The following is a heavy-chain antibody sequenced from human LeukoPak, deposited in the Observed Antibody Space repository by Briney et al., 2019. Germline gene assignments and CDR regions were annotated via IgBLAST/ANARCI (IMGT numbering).Heavy chain of an antibody. V-gene: IGHV4-61*02. CDR2: IYTSGST. CDR1: GGSISSGSYY. J-gene: IGHJ3*02. CDR3: ARVGVTYYDILTGYQEAFDI. Sequence: SETLSLTCTVSGGSISSGSYYWSWIRQPAGQGLEWIGRIYTSGSTNYNPSLKSRVTISVDTSKNQFSLKLSSVTAADTAVYYCARVGVTYYDILTGYQEAFDIWGQGTMVTVSS. D-gene: IGHD3-9*01.